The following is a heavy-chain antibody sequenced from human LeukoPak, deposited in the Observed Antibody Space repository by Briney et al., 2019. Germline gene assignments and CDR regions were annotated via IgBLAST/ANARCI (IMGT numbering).Heavy chain of an antibody. D-gene: IGHD2-2*01. Sequence: ASVTVSCKASGYTFTGYYMHWVRQAPGQGLEWMGWINPNSGGTNYAQKFQGRVTMTTDTSTSTAYMELRSLRSDDTAVYYCAKYAEGAFDIWGQGTMVTVSS. J-gene: IGHJ3*02. CDR2: INPNSGGT. CDR3: AKYAEGAFDI. V-gene: IGHV1-2*02. CDR1: GYTFTGYY.